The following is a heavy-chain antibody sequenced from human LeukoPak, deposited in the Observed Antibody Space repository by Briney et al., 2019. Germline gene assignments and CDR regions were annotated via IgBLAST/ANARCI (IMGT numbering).Heavy chain of an antibody. V-gene: IGHV4-30-4*08. Sequence: SETLSLTCTVSGGSISSGDYYWSWIRQPPGKGLEWIGYIYYSGSTYYNPSLKSRVTISVDTSKNQFSLKLSSVTAADTAVYYCARGGDGYNQGVDYWGQGTLVTVSS. CDR3: ARGGDGYNQGVDY. J-gene: IGHJ4*02. CDR2: IYYSGST. CDR1: GGSISSGDYY. D-gene: IGHD5-24*01.